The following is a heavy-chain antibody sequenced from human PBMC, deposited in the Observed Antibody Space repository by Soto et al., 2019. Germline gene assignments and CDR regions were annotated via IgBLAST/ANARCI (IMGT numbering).Heavy chain of an antibody. D-gene: IGHD2-15*01. CDR1: GFSLSNARMG. V-gene: IGHV2-26*01. CDR3: ARSVTLGYCSGGSCLNYWFDP. Sequence: GPTLVNPTETLTLTCTVSGFSLSNARMGVSWIRQPPGKALEWLAHIFSNDEKSYSTSLKSRLTISKDTSKTQVVLTMTNMDPVDTATYYCARSVTLGYCSGGSCLNYWFDPWGQGTLVTVSS. J-gene: IGHJ5*02. CDR2: IFSNDEK.